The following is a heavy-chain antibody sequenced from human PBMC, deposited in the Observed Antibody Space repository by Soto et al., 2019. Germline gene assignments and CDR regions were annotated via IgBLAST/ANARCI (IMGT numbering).Heavy chain of an antibody. CDR2: IDPSDSYT. CDR3: ARHEGYDILTGVPDDAFDI. J-gene: IGHJ3*02. D-gene: IGHD3-9*01. V-gene: IGHV5-10-1*01. Sequence: LGESLKISCKGSGYSFTSYWISWVRQMPGKGLEWMGRIDPSDSYTNYSPSFQGHVTISADKSISTAYLQWSSLKASDTAMYYCARHEGYDILTGVPDDAFDIWGQGTMVTVSS. CDR1: GYSFTSYW.